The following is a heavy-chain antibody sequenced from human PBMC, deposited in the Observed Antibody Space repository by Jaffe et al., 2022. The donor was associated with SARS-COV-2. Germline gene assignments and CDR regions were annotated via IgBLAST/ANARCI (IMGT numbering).Heavy chain of an antibody. D-gene: IGHD3-10*01. J-gene: IGHJ6*02. CDR2: ISGSGGST. Sequence: EVQLLESGGGLVQPGGSLRLSCAASGFTFSSYAMSWVRQAPGKGLEWVSAISGSGGSTYYADSVKGRFTISRDNSKNTLYLQMNSLRAEDTAVYYCAKGGLLWFGDLPSSGLVPATRRRFWEGHHYGMDVWGQGTTVTVSS. CDR1: GFTFSSYA. V-gene: IGHV3-23*01. CDR3: AKGGLLWFGDLPSSGLVPATRRRFWEGHHYGMDV.